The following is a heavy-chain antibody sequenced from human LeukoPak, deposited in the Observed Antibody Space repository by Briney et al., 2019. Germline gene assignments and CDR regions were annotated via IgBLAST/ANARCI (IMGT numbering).Heavy chain of an antibody. Sequence: PGGSLRLSCAASGFTFSNYAMHWVRQAPGKGLEWVAVTSYDESNKYYADSVKGRFTISRDNSKKTLYLQMNSLRAEDTAVYYCAKDSDVLLWFGDSNLEYYFDYWGQGTLVTVSS. D-gene: IGHD3-10*01. V-gene: IGHV3-30*04. CDR2: TSYDESNK. CDR1: GFTFSNYA. J-gene: IGHJ4*02. CDR3: AKDSDVLLWFGDSNLEYYFDY.